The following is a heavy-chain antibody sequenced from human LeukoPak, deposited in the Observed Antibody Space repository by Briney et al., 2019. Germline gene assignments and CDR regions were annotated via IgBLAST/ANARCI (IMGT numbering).Heavy chain of an antibody. J-gene: IGHJ4*02. CDR2: INPNSGVT. CDR1: EFIFTNYY. V-gene: IGHV1-2*02. D-gene: IGHD3-10*01. CDR3: ARAGSSGFYGSGSSNFDF. Sequence: ASVKVSCKASEFIFTNYYIHWVRQAPGQGLEWMGLINPNSGVTRFAQKFQDRLTMTRETSISTADMELRRLRSDDTAVYYCARAGSSGFYGSGSSNFDFWGQGTLVTVSS.